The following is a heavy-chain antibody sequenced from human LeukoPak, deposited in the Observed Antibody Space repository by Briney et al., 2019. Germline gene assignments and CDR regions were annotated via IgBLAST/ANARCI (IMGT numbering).Heavy chain of an antibody. CDR3: GRAFWAGTFDY. Sequence: PSETLSLTCTVSGGSISSYYWSWIRQPPGKGLEWIGYIHFSGSTNYNPSLKNRVTILADTSKNQFSLKLSSVSAADTAVYYFGRAFWAGTFDYWGQGIMVTVSS. V-gene: IGHV4-59*01. D-gene: IGHD3/OR15-3a*01. CDR1: GGSISSYY. J-gene: IGHJ4*02. CDR2: IHFSGST.